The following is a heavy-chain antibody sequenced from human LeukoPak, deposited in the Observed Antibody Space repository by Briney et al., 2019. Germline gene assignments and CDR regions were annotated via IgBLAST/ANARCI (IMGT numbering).Heavy chain of an antibody. V-gene: IGHV1-18*01. Sequence: ASVKVSCKASGYTFTSYGISWVRQAPGQGLEWMGWISAYNGNTNYAQKLQGRVTMTTDTSTSTAYMELRSLRSDDTAVYYCASDGEGTYYEILTGRPNYYYYYGMDVWGQGTTVTVSS. D-gene: IGHD3-9*01. CDR1: GYTFTSYG. CDR2: ISAYNGNT. J-gene: IGHJ6*02. CDR3: ASDGEGTYYEILTGRPNYYYYYGMDV.